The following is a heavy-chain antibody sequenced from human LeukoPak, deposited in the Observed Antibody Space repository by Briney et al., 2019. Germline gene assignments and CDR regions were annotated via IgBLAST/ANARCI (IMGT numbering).Heavy chain of an antibody. CDR1: EFTFSSYN. V-gene: IGHV3-48*03. Sequence: GGSLRLSCAASEFTFSSYNMNWVRQAPGKGLEWVSYISSSGSTIYYADSVKGRFTISRDNAKNSLYLQMNSLRAEDTAVYYCARTYGLDAFDIWGQGTMVTVSS. J-gene: IGHJ3*02. CDR2: ISSSGSTI. D-gene: IGHD4-17*01. CDR3: ARTYGLDAFDI.